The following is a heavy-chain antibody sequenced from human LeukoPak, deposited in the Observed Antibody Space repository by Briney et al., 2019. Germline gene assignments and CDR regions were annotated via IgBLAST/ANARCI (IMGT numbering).Heavy chain of an antibody. CDR1: GGSMSGYY. J-gene: IGHJ4*02. CDR2: IYYSGST. V-gene: IGHV4-59*01. CDR3: ARDREYCSSTSCYRAFDY. D-gene: IGHD2-2*02. Sequence: SETLSLTCTVSGGSMSGYYWSWIRQPPGKGLEWIGYIYYSGSTNYNPSLKSRVTISVDTSKNQFSLKLSSVTAADTAVYYCARDREYCSSTSCYRAFDYWGQGTLVTVSS.